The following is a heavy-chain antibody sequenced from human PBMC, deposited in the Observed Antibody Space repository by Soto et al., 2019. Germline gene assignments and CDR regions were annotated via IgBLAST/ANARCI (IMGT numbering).Heavy chain of an antibody. CDR2: IYSDGQT. D-gene: IGHD6-6*01. CDR3: ARDKGTGTSSSGFFGMDV. CDR1: GFTVSTIY. V-gene: IGHV3-53*01. J-gene: IGHJ6*02. Sequence: GGSLRLSCAASGFTVSTIYMSWVRQAPGKGLEWVSVIYSDGQTYYADSVQGRFTISRDNSKNTVDLQMNSLRVEDTAMHYCARDKGTGTSSSGFFGMDVWGQGTTVTVSS.